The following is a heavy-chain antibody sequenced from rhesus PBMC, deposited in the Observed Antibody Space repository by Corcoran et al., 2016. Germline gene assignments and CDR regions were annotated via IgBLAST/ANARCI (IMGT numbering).Heavy chain of an antibody. CDR3: ARDINYEDDYGYYYSFDY. Sequence: QVQLVQSGAEVTKPGSSVQVSCKASGYTLTDYYMPWVRKAPRQGLEWMGWINPYNGNTKYAQKFQGRVTMTRDTSTSTAYMELSSLRSEDTAVYYCARDINYEDDYGYYYSFDYWGQGVLVTVSS. CDR2: INPYNGNT. D-gene: IGHD3-9*01. J-gene: IGHJ4*01. V-gene: IGHV1S2*01. CDR1: GYTLTDYY.